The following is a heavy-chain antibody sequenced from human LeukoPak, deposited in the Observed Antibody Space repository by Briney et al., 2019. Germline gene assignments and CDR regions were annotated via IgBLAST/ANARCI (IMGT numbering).Heavy chain of an antibody. CDR2: IIPIFGTA. J-gene: IGHJ3*02. CDR3: PRELKVVPAAMRANDAFDI. Sequence: GASVKVSCKASGGTFSSYAISWVRQAPGQGLEWMGGIIPIFGTANYAQKFQGRVTITADESTSTAYMELSSLRSEDTAVYYCPRELKVVPAAMRANDAFDIWGQGTMVTVSS. D-gene: IGHD2-2*01. CDR1: GGTFSSYA. V-gene: IGHV1-69*13.